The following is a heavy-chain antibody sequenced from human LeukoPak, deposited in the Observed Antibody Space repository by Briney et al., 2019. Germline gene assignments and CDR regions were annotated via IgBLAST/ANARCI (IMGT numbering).Heavy chain of an antibody. CDR3: ARQGGISIFGAAQPGGAFDI. J-gene: IGHJ3*02. CDR1: GYTLTELS. CDR2: FDPEDGET. V-gene: IGHV1-24*01. D-gene: IGHD3-3*01. Sequence: GASVKVSCKVSGYTLTELSMHWVRQAPGKGLEWMGGFDPEDGETIYAQKVQGRVTMSTDESTSTAYMELRSLRSEDTAVYYCARQGGISIFGAAQPGGAFDIWGQGTMVTVSS.